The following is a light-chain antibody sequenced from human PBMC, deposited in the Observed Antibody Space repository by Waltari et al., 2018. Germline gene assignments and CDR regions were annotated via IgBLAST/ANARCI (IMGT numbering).Light chain of an antibody. V-gene: IGKV3-20*01. Sequence: EIVLTQSPGSLSSSPGERVTLSCRASQGVSRALAWYQQKPGQAPGLLIFGASNRATGIPDRFSGSGSETDFSLTISRLEPEDFAVYYCQHYVRLPATFGRGTKVEIK. CDR1: QGVSRA. J-gene: IGKJ1*01. CDR2: GAS. CDR3: QHYVRLPAT.